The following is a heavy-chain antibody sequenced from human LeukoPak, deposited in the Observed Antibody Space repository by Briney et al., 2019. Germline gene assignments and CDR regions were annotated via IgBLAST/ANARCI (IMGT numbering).Heavy chain of an antibody. Sequence: GASVKVSCKASGYTFTSYGISWVRQAPGQGLEWMGWISAYNGNTNYAQKLQGRVTMTTDTSTSTAYMELRSLRSDDTAVYYCASSSTSWLRLSNYYYYGMDVWGQGTTVTVSS. CDR1: GYTFTSYG. V-gene: IGHV1-18*01. J-gene: IGHJ6*02. CDR3: ASSSTSWLRLSNYYYYGMDV. D-gene: IGHD5-12*01. CDR2: ISAYNGNT.